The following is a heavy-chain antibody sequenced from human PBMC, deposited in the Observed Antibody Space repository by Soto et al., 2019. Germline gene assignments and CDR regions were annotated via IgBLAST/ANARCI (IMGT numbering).Heavy chain of an antibody. CDR2: VSAAARI. D-gene: IGHD2-8*01. CDR1: GDSIRTVY. Sequence: QVQLQESGPGLVKPSETLSLTCTVSGDSIRTVYWSWIRQPAGKGLESMGRVSAAARINDNPSLQSRVTMSLDSATSQFSLRLTSVSAADTAVYFWATGMGRYLDLWGRGTLVIVSS. V-gene: IGHV4-4*07. CDR3: ATGMGRYLDL. J-gene: IGHJ2*01.